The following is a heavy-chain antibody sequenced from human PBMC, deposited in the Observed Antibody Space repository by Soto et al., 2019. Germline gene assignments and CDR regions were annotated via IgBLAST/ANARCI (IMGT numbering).Heavy chain of an antibody. Sequence: GGSLRLSCSASGFTFGASALQWARQASGKGLEWLGRIGSRGETYATTYAASVKGRFTISRDNAKNSLYLQMNSLRAEDTAVYYCARFYYDSSGYLPSPYYYYYGMDVWGQGTTVTVSS. CDR1: GFTFGASA. D-gene: IGHD3-22*01. CDR2: IGSRGETYAT. V-gene: IGHV3-73*01. J-gene: IGHJ6*02. CDR3: ARFYYDSSGYLPSPYYYYYGMDV.